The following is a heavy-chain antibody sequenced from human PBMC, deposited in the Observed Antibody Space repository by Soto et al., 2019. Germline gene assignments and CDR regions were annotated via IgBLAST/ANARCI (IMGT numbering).Heavy chain of an antibody. V-gene: IGHV3-30*04. CDR3: ARDKARDYGGNNWFDP. Sequence: QPGGSLRLSCAASGFTFINYAIHWVRQAPGKGLEWVAVISSDGTDKYHADSVKGRFTISRDNSKNTLYLQMNSLRPEDTAVYYCARDKARDYGGNNWFDPWGQGALVTVSS. CDR1: GFTFINYA. D-gene: IGHD4-17*01. CDR2: ISSDGTDK. J-gene: IGHJ5*02.